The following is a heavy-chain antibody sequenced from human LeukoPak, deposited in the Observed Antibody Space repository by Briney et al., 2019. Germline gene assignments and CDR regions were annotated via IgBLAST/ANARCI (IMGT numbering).Heavy chain of an antibody. CDR3: ARDRVVDSSGWWDWFDP. V-gene: IGHV3-30-3*01. Sequence: GRSLRLSCAASGFTFSSYAMHWVRQAAGEGLEWVALISYEGSNKYYADSVKGRFTISRDNSKNTVYLQMNSLRAEDTAVYYCARDRVVDSSGWWDWFDPWGQGTLVTVSS. CDR2: ISYEGSNK. J-gene: IGHJ5*02. CDR1: GFTFSSYA. D-gene: IGHD6-19*01.